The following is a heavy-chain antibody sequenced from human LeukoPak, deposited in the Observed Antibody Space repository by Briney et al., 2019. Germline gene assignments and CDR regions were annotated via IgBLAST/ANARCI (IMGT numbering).Heavy chain of an antibody. V-gene: IGHV3-33*01. Sequence: GGSLRLSCAASGFTFSSYGMHWVRQAPGKGLEWAAVIWYDGSNKYYADSVKGRFTISRDNSKNTLYLQMNSLRAEDTAVYYCAREFSNSPDYWGQGTLVTVSS. CDR3: AREFSNSPDY. CDR1: GFTFSSYG. CDR2: IWYDGSNK. J-gene: IGHJ4*02. D-gene: IGHD4-11*01.